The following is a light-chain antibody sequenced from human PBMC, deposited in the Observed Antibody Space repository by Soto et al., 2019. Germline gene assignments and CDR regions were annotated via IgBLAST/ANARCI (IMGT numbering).Light chain of an antibody. J-gene: IGKJ2*01. Sequence: EILLTQSPGTLSLSPGERATLSCRASQSVSYSYLAWYQQKPGQAPRLLIYGVSHRITGIPDRFSGSGSGTDFTLTISRLEPEDFAVYYCQQYGSSPGTFGQGTKLEIK. CDR3: QQYGSSPGT. V-gene: IGKV3-20*01. CDR2: GVS. CDR1: QSVSYSY.